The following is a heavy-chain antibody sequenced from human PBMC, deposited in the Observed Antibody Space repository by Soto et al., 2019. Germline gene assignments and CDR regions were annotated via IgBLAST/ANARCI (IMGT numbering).Heavy chain of an antibody. Sequence: QVQLVESGGGVVQPGASLRLSCAASGFIFSRDGMHWVRQAPGKGLEWVAVISYHGSDIYYADSVKGRFTISRDNSKNTVYLEMNSLRPADTDLYYCAITKGADIPFDSWGQGTLVTVSS. CDR1: GFIFSRDG. CDR2: ISYHGSDI. V-gene: IGHV3-30*03. D-gene: IGHD3-9*01. CDR3: AITKGADIPFDS. J-gene: IGHJ4*02.